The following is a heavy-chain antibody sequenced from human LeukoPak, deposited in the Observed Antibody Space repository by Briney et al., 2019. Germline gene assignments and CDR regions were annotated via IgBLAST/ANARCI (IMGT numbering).Heavy chain of an antibody. CDR3: AKDPGYSSGWYMYYFDY. V-gene: IGHV3-74*01. Sequence: GGSLRLSCAASGFTFSSYWMHWVRQAPGKGLVWVSRINSDGSSTSYADSVKGRFTISRDNSKNTLYLQMNSLRAEDTAVYYCAKDPGYSSGWYMYYFDYWGQGTLVTVSS. CDR2: INSDGSST. CDR1: GFTFSSYW. D-gene: IGHD6-19*01. J-gene: IGHJ4*02.